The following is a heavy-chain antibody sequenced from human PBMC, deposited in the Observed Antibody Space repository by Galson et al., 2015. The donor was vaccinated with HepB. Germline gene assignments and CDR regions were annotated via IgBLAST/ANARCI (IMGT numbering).Heavy chain of an antibody. Sequence: SLRLSCAASGFTFSSYSMNWVRQAPGKGPEWVSSISNSSSYIYYADSVKGRFTISRDNAKNSLYLQMNSLRAEDTAVYYCARDIDYYDSSGYYPILFDYWGQGTLVTVSS. J-gene: IGHJ4*02. CDR1: GFTFSSYS. D-gene: IGHD3-22*01. CDR3: ARDIDYYDSSGYYPILFDY. CDR2: ISNSSSYI. V-gene: IGHV3-21*01.